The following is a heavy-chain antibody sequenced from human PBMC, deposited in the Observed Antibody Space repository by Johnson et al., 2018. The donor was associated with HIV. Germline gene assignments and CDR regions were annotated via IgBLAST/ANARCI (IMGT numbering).Heavy chain of an antibody. CDR3: APLGDAFDI. Sequence: VQLVESGGGVVQPGGSLRLSCAASGFTFRSYAMHWVRQAPGKGLEWVAAISYDGNNSYSGDSVHRRFTIARDNSKNTRYLQMNSLRAEDTAVYYCAPLGDAFDIWGQGTMVTVSS. J-gene: IGHJ3*02. CDR2: ISYDGNNS. CDR1: GFTFRSYA. V-gene: IGHV3-30*03. D-gene: IGHD7-27*01.